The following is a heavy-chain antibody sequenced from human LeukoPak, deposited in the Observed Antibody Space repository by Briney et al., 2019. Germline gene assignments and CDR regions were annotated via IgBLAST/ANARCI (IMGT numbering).Heavy chain of an antibody. D-gene: IGHD5-18*01. V-gene: IGHV4-4*02. J-gene: IGHJ6*03. CDR1: GATISSSYW. Sequence: SETLSLTCVVSGATISSSYWWSWVRQPPGKGLEWIGESYHSGSTNYNPSLKSRVTMSVDKSKNQFSLRLSSVTAADTAVYYCARGLSGYGRGGYYMDVWGKGTTVTVSS. CDR3: ARGLSGYGRGGYYMDV. CDR2: SYHSGST.